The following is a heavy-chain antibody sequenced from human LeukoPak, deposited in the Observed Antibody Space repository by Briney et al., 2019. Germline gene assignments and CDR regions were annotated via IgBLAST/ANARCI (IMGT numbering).Heavy chain of an antibody. V-gene: IGHV4-59*12. CDR2: IYYSGST. CDR1: GGSISSYY. Sequence: PSETLSLTCAVSGGSISSYYWSWIRQPPGKGLEWIGYIYYSGSTNYNPSLKSRVTISVDTSKNQFSLKLSSVTAADTAVYYCARDALVTIGVYYMDVWGKGTTVTISS. D-gene: IGHD3-10*01. J-gene: IGHJ6*03. CDR3: ARDALVTIGVYYMDV.